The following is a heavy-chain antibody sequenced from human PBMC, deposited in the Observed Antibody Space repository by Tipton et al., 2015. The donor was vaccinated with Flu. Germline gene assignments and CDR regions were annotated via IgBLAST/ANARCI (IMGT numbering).Heavy chain of an antibody. CDR3: VRGGGSSSGRWFDP. D-gene: IGHD3-10*01. Sequence: LRLSCAVYGGPFSGYYWSWIRQPPGKGLEYIGEINHRGSTNYNPSLKSRVTISVDTSKNQFSLKLTYVTAADTAVYYCVRGGGSSSGRWFDPWGRGTLVTVSS. J-gene: IGHJ5*02. CDR1: GGPFSGYY. V-gene: IGHV4-34*01. CDR2: INHRGST.